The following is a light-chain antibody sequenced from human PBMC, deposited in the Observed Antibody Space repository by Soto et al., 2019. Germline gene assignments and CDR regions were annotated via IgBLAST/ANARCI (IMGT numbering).Light chain of an antibody. CDR2: STS. V-gene: IGKV1-39*01. J-gene: IGKJ1*01. CDR1: QSVSKY. CDR3: QQAYDIPRT. Sequence: DNPLTQYPSSLCASAVDRDTLXSRASQSVSKYLNWYQQKPGKAPNLLIYSTSTLQSGVPSRFSGSGSGTDFTLTINSLQPEDFATYYCQQAYDIPRTFGQGTKVDIK.